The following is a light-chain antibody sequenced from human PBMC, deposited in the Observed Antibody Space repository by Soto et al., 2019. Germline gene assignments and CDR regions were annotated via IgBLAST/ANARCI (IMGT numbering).Light chain of an antibody. CDR2: EVS. V-gene: IGLV2-14*01. J-gene: IGLJ1*01. Sequence: QSVLTQPASVSGSPGQSITISCTGTSSDVGGYNYVSWYQQHPGKAPKLIIYEVSNRPSGVSNRFSGSKSGNTASLTISGLHAEDEADYYCNSYTSKSTGVVGNGTKLTVL. CDR3: NSYTSKSTGV. CDR1: SSDVGGYNY.